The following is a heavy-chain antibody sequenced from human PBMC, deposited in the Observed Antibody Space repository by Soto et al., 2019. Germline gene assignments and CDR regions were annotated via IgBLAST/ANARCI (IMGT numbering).Heavy chain of an antibody. D-gene: IGHD5-18*01. V-gene: IGHV4-39*01. J-gene: IGHJ6*02. Sequence: SETLSLTCTVSGGSISSSSYYWGWIRQPPGKGLEWIGSIYYSGSTYYNPSLKSRVTISVDTSKNQFSLKLSSVTAADTAVYYCARLGRGSGGGYSYADYYYGMDVWGQGTTVTVSS. CDR3: ARLGRGSGGGYSYADYYYGMDV. CDR2: IYYSGST. CDR1: GGSISSSSYY.